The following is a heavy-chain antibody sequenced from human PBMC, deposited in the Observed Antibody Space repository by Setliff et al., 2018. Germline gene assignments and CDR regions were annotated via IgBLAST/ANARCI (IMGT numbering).Heavy chain of an antibody. CDR3: ARGLNTESWTPLY. CDR2: IHNNGRI. D-gene: IGHD2-15*01. V-gene: IGHV4-4*08. J-gene: IGHJ4*02. CDR1: GASITSYY. Sequence: SETLSLTCSVSGASITSYYWSWIRQPPGKGLEWIAYIHNNGRIKYNPALKSRVTMSVDRSRNQFSLTLSSVSAADMAVYYCARGLNTESWTPLYWSPGTLVTVSS.